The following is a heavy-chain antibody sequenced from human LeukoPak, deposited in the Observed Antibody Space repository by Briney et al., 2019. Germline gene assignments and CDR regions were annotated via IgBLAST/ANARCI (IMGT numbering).Heavy chain of an antibody. CDR3: ARVPTTPMPVAGTIDG. CDR1: GFTFSSYS. J-gene: IGHJ4*02. CDR2: ISSSSSTI. D-gene: IGHD6-19*01. Sequence: GGSLRLSCAASGFTFSSYSMNWVRQAPGKGLEWVSYISSSSSTIYYADSVKGRFTISRDSAKNSLYLQMNSLRAEDTAVYYCARVPTTPMPVAGTIDGWGQGTLVTVSS. V-gene: IGHV3-48*01.